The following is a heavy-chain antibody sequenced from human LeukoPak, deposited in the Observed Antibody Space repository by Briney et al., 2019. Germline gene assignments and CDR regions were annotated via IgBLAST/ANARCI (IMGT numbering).Heavy chain of an antibody. CDR1: GFTFSNYG. D-gene: IGHD2-15*01. V-gene: IGHV3-30*03. CDR2: MSHDGSNK. CDR3: ARDFCSGGNCYVDS. J-gene: IGHJ4*02. Sequence: GGSLRLSCAASGFTFSNYGMHWVRQAPGKGLEWVAVMSHDGSNKYYADSVKGRFTISRDDSKNTLYLQMNSLRVEDTAFYYCARDFCSGGNCYVDSWGQGTLVTVSS.